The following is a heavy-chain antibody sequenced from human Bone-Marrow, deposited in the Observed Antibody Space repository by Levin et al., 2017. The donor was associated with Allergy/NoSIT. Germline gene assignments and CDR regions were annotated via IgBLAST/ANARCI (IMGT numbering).Heavy chain of an antibody. CDR2: INHSGST. CDR1: GGSFSGYY. J-gene: IGHJ5*02. D-gene: IGHD3-9*01. V-gene: IGHV4-34*01. Sequence: GSLRLSCAVYGGSFSGYYWSWIRQPPGKGLEWIGEINHSGSTNYNPSLKSRVTISVDTSKNQFSLKLSSVTAADTAVYYCARGLGGVLRYFDWLFKGGWFDPWGQGTLVTVSS. CDR3: ARGLGGVLRYFDWLFKGGWFDP.